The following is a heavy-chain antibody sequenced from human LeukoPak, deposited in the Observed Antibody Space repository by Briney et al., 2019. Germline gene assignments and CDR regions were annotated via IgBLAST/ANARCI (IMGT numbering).Heavy chain of an antibody. CDR2: IYYSGST. CDR3: ARLALRPYYYGMDV. J-gene: IGHJ6*02. CDR1: GGSISSYY. V-gene: IGHV4-59*08. Sequence: PSETLSLTCTVSGGSISSYYWSWIRQPPGKGREGGGYIYYSGSTNYTPSLKSRVTISVHTSKNQFSLKLSSVTAAHTAVYYCARLALRPYYYGMDVWGQGTTVTVSS. D-gene: IGHD4-17*01.